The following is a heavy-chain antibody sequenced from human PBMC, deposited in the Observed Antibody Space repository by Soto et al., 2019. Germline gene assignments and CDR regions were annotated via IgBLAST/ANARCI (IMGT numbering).Heavy chain of an antibody. V-gene: IGHV1-69*12. CDR2: IIPIFGTA. J-gene: IGHJ6*02. D-gene: IGHD3-16*01. CDR1: GGTFSSYA. CDR3: ARGFWGPNDSGMDV. Sequence: QVQLVQSGAEVKKPGSSVKVSCKASGGTFSSYAISWVRQAPGQGLEWMGGIIPIFGTANYAQKFQGRVTXXAXEXXTTAYMELSSLRSEDTAVYYCARGFWGPNDSGMDVWGQGTTVTVSS.